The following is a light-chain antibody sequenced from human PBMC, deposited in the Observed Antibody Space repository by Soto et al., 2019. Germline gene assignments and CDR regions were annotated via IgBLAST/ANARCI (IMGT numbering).Light chain of an antibody. Sequence: IQLTQSPSSLSASVGDRVIMTCRASQGISSYLAWYQQKPGKAPTLLIYAASTLETGVPSRFSGSGSGTDFXLTISXXXXEDFATYYCQQLNIYPFTFGPGTKVDIK. CDR2: AAS. CDR3: QQLNIYPFT. J-gene: IGKJ3*01. V-gene: IGKV1-9*01. CDR1: QGISSY.